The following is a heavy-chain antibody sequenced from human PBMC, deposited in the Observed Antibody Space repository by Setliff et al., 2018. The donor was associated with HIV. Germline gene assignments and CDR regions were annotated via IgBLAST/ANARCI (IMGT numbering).Heavy chain of an antibody. CDR1: GDTFSSYA. Sequence: ASVKVSCKASGDTFSSYAISWVRQAPGQGLEWMGWINAGNGNTKYSQKFQGRVTITRDTSASTAYMELSSLRSEDTAVYYCARAGDCSSTSCYPFDYWGQGTLVTVSS. CDR3: ARAGDCSSTSCYPFDY. J-gene: IGHJ4*02. CDR2: INAGNGNT. D-gene: IGHD2-2*01. V-gene: IGHV1-3*01.